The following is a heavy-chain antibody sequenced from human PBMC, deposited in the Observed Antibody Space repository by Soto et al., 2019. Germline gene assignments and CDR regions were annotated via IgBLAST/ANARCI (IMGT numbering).Heavy chain of an antibody. CDR1: GYTFTSYD. Sequence: GASVKVSCKASGYTFTSYDINWVRQATGQGLEWMGWMNPNSGNTGYAQKFQGRVTMTRNTSISTAYMELSSLRSEDTAVYYCARGLGVRYRSLVVVAAPPRVSFFVSWAQGKMVPVSS. J-gene: IGHJ3*02. CDR2: MNPNSGNT. D-gene: IGHD2-15*01. CDR3: ARGLGVRYRSLVVVAAPPRVSFFVS. V-gene: IGHV1-8*01.